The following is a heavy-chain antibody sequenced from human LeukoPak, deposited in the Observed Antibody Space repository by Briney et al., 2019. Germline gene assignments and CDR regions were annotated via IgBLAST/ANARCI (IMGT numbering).Heavy chain of an antibody. D-gene: IGHD3-22*01. V-gene: IGHV3-23*01. Sequence: GGSLRLSCVASGFTFSTYAMNWVRQAPGKGLEWVSTITGSGVTTYYADSVKGRFTISRDISKNTLYLQMNSLRAEDTAVYYCARGLKYYYDSSGYAYYYYYYGMDVWGQGTTVTVSS. CDR3: ARGLKYYYDSSGYAYYYYYYGMDV. CDR1: GFTFSTYA. CDR2: ITGSGVTT. J-gene: IGHJ6*02.